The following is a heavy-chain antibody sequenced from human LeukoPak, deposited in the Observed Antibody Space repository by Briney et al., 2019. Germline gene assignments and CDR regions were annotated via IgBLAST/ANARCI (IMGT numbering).Heavy chain of an antibody. V-gene: IGHV4-39*01. Sequence: SETLTLTCTVSGGSISSSSYYWGRIRQPPGKGLEWIGRIFYSGITYYNPSFKSRVTMSVDTSKNQFSLKLSSVTAADTAVYFCARLYGSGYHYYGMDAWGQGTTVTVSS. D-gene: IGHD3-22*01. CDR2: IFYSGIT. J-gene: IGHJ6*02. CDR3: ARLYGSGYHYYGMDA. CDR1: GGSISSSSYY.